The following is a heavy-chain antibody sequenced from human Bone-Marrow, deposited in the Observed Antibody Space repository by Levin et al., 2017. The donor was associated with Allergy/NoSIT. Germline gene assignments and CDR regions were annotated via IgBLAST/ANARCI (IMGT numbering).Heavy chain of an antibody. V-gene: IGHV3-9*01. J-gene: IGHJ4*02. CDR2: ISWNSDTI. D-gene: IGHD2-15*01. CDR1: GFTFDDYA. Sequence: SCAASGFTFDDYAMHWVRQPAGKGLDWVSGISWNSDTIDYADSVKGRFTISRDNAKNSLYLQMNSLRTEDTALYYCAKSDCSGGYCSLDYWGQGTLVTVSS. CDR3: AKSDCSGGYCSLDY.